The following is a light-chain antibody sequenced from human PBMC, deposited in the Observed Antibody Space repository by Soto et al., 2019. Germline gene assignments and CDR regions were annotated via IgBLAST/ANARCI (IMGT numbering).Light chain of an antibody. Sequence: QSVLTQPPSVSAAPGQKVTISCSGSSSNVGNNIVSWYQQLPGAGPKLLIDANDKRPSGIPDRFSGSKSGTSATLGITGLQTGDEADYYCATSATSLSAVVFGGGTKLTVL. CDR3: ATSATSLSAVV. V-gene: IGLV1-51*01. J-gene: IGLJ3*02. CDR2: AND. CDR1: SSNVGNNI.